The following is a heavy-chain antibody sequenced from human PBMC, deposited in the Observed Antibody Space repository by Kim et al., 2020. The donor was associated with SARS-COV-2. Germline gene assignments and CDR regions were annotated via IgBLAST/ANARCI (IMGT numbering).Heavy chain of an antibody. Sequence: GGSLRLSCEGSGFTFSGHAMSWVRQAPGKGLEWVSTISAIGDGAYYTDSVKGRFIISRDNFKKTLYLHMNGLTADDTAIYFCARRSGNNYEYHFDNWGQGTPVNVSS. CDR2: ISAIGDGA. CDR1: GFTFSGHA. CDR3: ARRSGNNYEYHFDN. J-gene: IGHJ4*02. V-gene: IGHV3-23*01. D-gene: IGHD3-22*01.